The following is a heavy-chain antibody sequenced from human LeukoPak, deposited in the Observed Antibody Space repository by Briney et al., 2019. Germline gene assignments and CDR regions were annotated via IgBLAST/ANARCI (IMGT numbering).Heavy chain of an antibody. CDR1: GYTFTSHG. D-gene: IGHD3-10*01. CDR3: ARGLLWFGELLFGVYYFDY. Sequence: ASVKVSCKASGYTFTSHGISWVRQAPGQGLEWMGWISAYNGNTNYAQKLQGRVTMATDTSTSTAYMELRSLRSDDTAVYYCARGLLWFGELLFGVYYFDYWGQGTLVTVSS. CDR2: ISAYNGNT. J-gene: IGHJ4*02. V-gene: IGHV1-18*01.